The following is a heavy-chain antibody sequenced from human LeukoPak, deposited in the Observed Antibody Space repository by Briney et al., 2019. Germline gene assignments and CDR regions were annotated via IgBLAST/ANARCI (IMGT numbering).Heavy chain of an antibody. CDR1: GGSISSSNYY. V-gene: IGHV4-39*07. CDR3: ARGRYCSGGSCYRYAFDI. Sequence: SSETLSLTCSVSGGSISSSNYYWSWIRQPPGKGLEWIGEINHSGSTNYNPSPKSRVTISVDTSKNQFSLKLSSVTAADTAVYYCARGRYCSGGSCYRYAFDIWGQGTMVTVSS. D-gene: IGHD2-15*01. J-gene: IGHJ3*02. CDR2: INHSGST.